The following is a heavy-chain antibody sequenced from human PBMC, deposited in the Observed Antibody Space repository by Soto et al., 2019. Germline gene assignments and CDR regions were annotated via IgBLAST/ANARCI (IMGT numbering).Heavy chain of an antibody. V-gene: IGHV3-30*03. Sequence: QVQLVESGGGMVQPGRSLRLSCAASGFTFSSYGMHWVRQAPGKGLEWVAVISYDGSNKYYADSVKGRFTISRDNSKNTLYLQMNSLRAEDTAVYYCTRVGATVYWGQGTLVTVSS. CDR3: TRVGATVY. J-gene: IGHJ4*02. CDR1: GFTFSSYG. D-gene: IGHD1-26*01. CDR2: ISYDGSNK.